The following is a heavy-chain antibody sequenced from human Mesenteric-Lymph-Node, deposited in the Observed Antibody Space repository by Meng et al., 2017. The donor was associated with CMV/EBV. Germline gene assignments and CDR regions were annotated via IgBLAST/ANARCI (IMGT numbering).Heavy chain of an antibody. V-gene: IGHV6-1*01. CDR2: TYYRSESYH. Sequence: QIQVQQSVPGLVKTSQTLPVTFTTSGDSITSNKAAWNWIRQSPSRGLEGLGRTYYRSESYHDYAVSVKSRISVNLDTSKNQLSLHLNFVTPEDTAVYYCAYFGDLPPLWWGQGTLVTVSS. D-gene: IGHD3-16*01. CDR1: GDSITSNKAA. J-gene: IGHJ4*02. CDR3: AYFGDLPPLW.